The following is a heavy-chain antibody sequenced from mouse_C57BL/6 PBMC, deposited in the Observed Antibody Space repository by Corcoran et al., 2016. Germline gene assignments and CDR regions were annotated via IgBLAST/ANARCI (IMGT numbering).Heavy chain of an antibody. V-gene: IGHV8-12*01. Sequence: QVTLKESGPGILQSSQTLSLTCSFSGFSLSTSGMGVSWIRQPSGKGLEWLAHIYWDDDKRDNPSLKSRLTISKDTSRNQVFLKITSVDTADTATYYCARREDYDEAWFAYWGQGTLVTVSA. D-gene: IGHD2-4*01. CDR3: ARREDYDEAWFAY. CDR2: IYWDDDK. J-gene: IGHJ3*01. CDR1: GFSLSTSGMG.